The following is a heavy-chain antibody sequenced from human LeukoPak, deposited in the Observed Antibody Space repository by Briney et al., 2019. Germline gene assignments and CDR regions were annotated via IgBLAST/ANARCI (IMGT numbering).Heavy chain of an antibody. D-gene: IGHD7-27*01. CDR2: TYYRSKWYH. CDR1: GDSVSSNSAA. Sequence: SQTLSLTCAIFGDSVSSNSAAWNWISQSPSRGLEGLGRTYYRSKWYHDYAESMKSRININPDTSKNQFSLQVNSVTPEDTAVYYCSREFPWGPSNYWGLGTLVTVSS. V-gene: IGHV6-1*01. J-gene: IGHJ4*02. CDR3: SREFPWGPSNY.